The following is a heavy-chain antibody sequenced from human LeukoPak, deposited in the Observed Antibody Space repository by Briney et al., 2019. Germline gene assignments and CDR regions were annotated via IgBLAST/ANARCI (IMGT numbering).Heavy chain of an antibody. D-gene: IGHD6-19*01. CDR1: GYTFTSYG. J-gene: IGHJ4*02. Sequence: ASVKVSCKASGYTFTSYGISWVRQAPGQGLEWMGWISAYNGNTNYAQKLQGRVTMTTDTSTSTAYMELRSLRSDDTAVYFCARVVAVTDLPDYWGQGTLVTVSS. V-gene: IGHV1-18*01. CDR3: ARVVAVTDLPDY. CDR2: ISAYNGNT.